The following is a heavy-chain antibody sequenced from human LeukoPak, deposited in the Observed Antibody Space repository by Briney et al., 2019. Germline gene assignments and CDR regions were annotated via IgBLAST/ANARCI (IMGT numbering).Heavy chain of an antibody. CDR1: GYTFTSYD. J-gene: IGHJ4*02. CDR3: ARGLYWAFDY. V-gene: IGHV1-8*02. D-gene: IGHD2-15*01. Sequence: ASVKVSCKASGYTFTSYDINWVRQATGQGLEWMGWMNPNRGNTGYAQKFQGRAPMTRNTSIRPAYMELSSLRSEDTAVYYCARGLYWAFDYWGQGTLVTVSS. CDR2: MNPNRGNT.